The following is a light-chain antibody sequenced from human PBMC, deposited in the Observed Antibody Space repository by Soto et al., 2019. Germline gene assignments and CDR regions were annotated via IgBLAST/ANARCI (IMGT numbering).Light chain of an antibody. CDR3: QQRRNWPGT. Sequence: EIVLTQSPATLSLSPGERVTLSCRASQSVNSDLAWYQQKPGQAPRLLIYDASNRATGIPAKFSGSGSGTDFTLTISSVEPEDFVVYYCQQRRNWPGTFGQGTKLEVK. V-gene: IGKV3-11*01. J-gene: IGKJ2*01. CDR1: QSVNSD. CDR2: DAS.